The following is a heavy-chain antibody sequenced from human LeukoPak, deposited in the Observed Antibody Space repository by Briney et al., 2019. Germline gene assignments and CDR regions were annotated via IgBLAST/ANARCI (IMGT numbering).Heavy chain of an antibody. D-gene: IGHD3-9*01. CDR2: ISSSSSYI. Sequence: KPGGSLRLSCAASGFTFSSYIMNWVRQAPGKGLEWVSSISSSSSYIYYADSVKGRFTISRDNAKNSLYLQMNSLRAEDTAVYYCARAGYYMLSWANFDYWGQGALVTVSS. V-gene: IGHV3-21*01. CDR3: ARAGYYMLSWANFDY. CDR1: GFTFSSYI. J-gene: IGHJ4*02.